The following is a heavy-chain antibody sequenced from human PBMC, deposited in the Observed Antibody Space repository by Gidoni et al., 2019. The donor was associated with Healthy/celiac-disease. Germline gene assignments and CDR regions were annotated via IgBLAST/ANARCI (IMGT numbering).Heavy chain of an antibody. V-gene: IGHV3-30-3*01. CDR3: ARVAYGDYYYYYYYMDV. J-gene: IGHJ6*03. Sequence: VQLVESGGGVVQPGRSLRLSCAASGFPFSSYAMHGVRQAPGKGLEWGAVISYDGSNKYYADSVKGRFTISRDNSKNTLYLQMNSRRAEDTAVYYCARVAYGDYYYYYYYMDVWGKGTTVTVSS. CDR2: ISYDGSNK. D-gene: IGHD4-17*01. CDR1: GFPFSSYA.